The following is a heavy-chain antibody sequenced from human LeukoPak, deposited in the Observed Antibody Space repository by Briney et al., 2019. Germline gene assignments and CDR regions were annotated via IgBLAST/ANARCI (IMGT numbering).Heavy chain of an antibody. J-gene: IGHJ3*02. CDR1: GYSISTGYY. V-gene: IGHV4-38-2*02. Sequence: SETLSLTCTVSGYSISTGYYWDWIRQPPGKGLEWIGTFYHGGSTYYNPSLKSRVTISVDTSKNQFSLKLSSVTAADTAVYYCAREGSSGWYMAFDIWGQGTMVTVSS. D-gene: IGHD6-19*01. CDR3: AREGSSGWYMAFDI. CDR2: FYHGGST.